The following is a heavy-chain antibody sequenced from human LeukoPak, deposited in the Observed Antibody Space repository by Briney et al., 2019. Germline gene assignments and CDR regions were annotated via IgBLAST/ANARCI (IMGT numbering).Heavy chain of an antibody. D-gene: IGHD2-2*01. V-gene: IGHV1-2*02. CDR3: ARGYCSTTSCPPGNY. CDR2: INPNSGGT. CDR1: GYTFTGYY. Sequence: GASVKVSCKASGYTFTGYYMHWVRQAPGQGLEWMGWINPNSGGTNYAQQFQGRVTMTRDTSISTTYMELSWLRSDDTAVYYCARGYCSTTSCPPGNYWGQGTLVTVSS. J-gene: IGHJ4*02.